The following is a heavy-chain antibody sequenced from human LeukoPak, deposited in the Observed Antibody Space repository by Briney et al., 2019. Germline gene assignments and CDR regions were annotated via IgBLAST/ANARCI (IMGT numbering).Heavy chain of an antibody. D-gene: IGHD3-22*01. J-gene: IGHJ4*02. CDR2: IIPIFGTA. CDR3: ARGTGGRYYDSSGYGPNDY. CDR1: GGTFSSYA. V-gene: IGHV1-69*13. Sequence: SVKVSCKASGGTFSSYAISWVRQAPGQGLEWMGGIIPIFGTANYAQKFQGRVTITADESTSTAYMELSSLRSEDTAVYYCARGTGGRYYDSSGYGPNDYWGQGTLVTVSS.